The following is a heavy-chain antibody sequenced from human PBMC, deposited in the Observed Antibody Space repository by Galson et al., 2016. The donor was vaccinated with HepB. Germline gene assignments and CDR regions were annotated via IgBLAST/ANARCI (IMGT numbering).Heavy chain of an antibody. D-gene: IGHD6-13*01. CDR1: GFTFSSYG. V-gene: IGHV3-30*18. CDR2: ISYDGSNK. CDR3: AKEGKFGYSSSWYYGDYFEY. Sequence: SLRLSCAASGFTFSSYGMHWVRQAPGKGLEWVAVISYDGSNKYYADSLKGRFTISKDNSKNTLYLQMNSLRAEDTAVYYCAKEGKFGYSSSWYYGDYFEYWGQGTLVTDSS. J-gene: IGHJ4*02.